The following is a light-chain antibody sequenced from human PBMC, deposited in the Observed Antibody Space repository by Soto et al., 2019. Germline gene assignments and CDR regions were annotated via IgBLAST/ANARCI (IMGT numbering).Light chain of an antibody. CDR2: AAY. V-gene: IGKV1-9*01. CDR3: QQLFRYPLA. J-gene: IGKJ5*01. Sequence: ESQVTKSPTSLSASVGEKVTITCRASQDVSDYLAWYQHAPGKAPNLLIYAAYTLQSGVPSRFSGSGSGTDFTLTISNLQPEDFATYHCQQLFRYPLAFGQRTRLEI. CDR1: QDVSDY.